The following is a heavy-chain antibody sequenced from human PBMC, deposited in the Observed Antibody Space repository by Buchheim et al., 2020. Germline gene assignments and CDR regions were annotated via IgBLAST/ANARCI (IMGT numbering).Heavy chain of an antibody. J-gene: IGHJ5*02. D-gene: IGHD6-19*01. V-gene: IGHV4-39*01. Sequence: QLQLQESGPGLVKPSETLSLTCTVSGGSISSSSYYWGWIRQPPGKGLEWIGSIYYSGSTYYNPSPKSRVTISVDTSQTQSSLKLSSVTAADTAVYYCARPRDSSGWYDPPGANWFDPWGQGTL. CDR1: GGSISSSSYY. CDR3: ARPRDSSGWYDPPGANWFDP. CDR2: IYYSGST.